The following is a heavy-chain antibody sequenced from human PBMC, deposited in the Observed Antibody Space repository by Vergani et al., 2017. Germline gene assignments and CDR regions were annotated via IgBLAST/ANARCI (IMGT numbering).Heavy chain of an antibody. J-gene: IGHJ6*02. CDR3: AKDIERFQQLNTYYYYGMDF. V-gene: IGHV3-9*01. Sequence: EVQLVESGGGLVQPGRSLRLSCAASGFTFDDYAMHWVRQAPGKGLEWVSGISWNSGSIGYAESVKGRITISRDNAKNSLYLQMNSLRAEDTALYYCAKDIERFQQLNTYYYYGMDFWGQGTTVTVSS. D-gene: IGHD6-13*01. CDR2: ISWNSGSI. CDR1: GFTFDDYA.